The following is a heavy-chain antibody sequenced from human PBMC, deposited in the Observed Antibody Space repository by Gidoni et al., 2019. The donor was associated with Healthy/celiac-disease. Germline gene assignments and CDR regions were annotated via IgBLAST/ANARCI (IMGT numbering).Heavy chain of an antibody. CDR1: GFTFSSYA. D-gene: IGHD6-19*01. J-gene: IGHJ4*02. Sequence: EVQLLESGGGLVQPGGSLRLSCAASGFTFSSYAMSWVRQAPGKGLEWVSAISGSGGSTYYADSVKGRFTISRDNSKNTLYLQMNSLRAEDTAVYYCVKGVAVAGTVFDYWGQGTLVTVSS. CDR2: ISGSGGST. CDR3: VKGVAVAGTVFDY. V-gene: IGHV3-23*01.